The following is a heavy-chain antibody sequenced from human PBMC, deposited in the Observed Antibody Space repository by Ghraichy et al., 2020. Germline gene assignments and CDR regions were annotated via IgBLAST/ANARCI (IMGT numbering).Heavy chain of an antibody. CDR2: ITGSGSTT. Sequence: GGSLRLSCAASGFTFSTFPMSWVRQVPGKGLEWVSVITGSGSTTYYADSVKGRFTISRDNSKNTLSLQMYSLRAEDTAVYYCAKRPAGLSWGPSYALDVWGQGTNVTVSS. CDR1: GFTFSTFP. J-gene: IGHJ6*02. CDR3: AKRPAGLSWGPSYALDV. V-gene: IGHV3-23*01. D-gene: IGHD1-26*01.